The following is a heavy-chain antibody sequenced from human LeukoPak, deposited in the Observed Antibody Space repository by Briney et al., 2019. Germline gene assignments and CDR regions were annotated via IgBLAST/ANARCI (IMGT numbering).Heavy chain of an antibody. Sequence: GASVKVSCKASGYTFTSYYMHWVRQAPGQGLEWMGIINPSGGSTSYAQKFQGRVTMTRDTSTSTVYMELSSLRSEETAVYYCARETVVPMAFDIWGQGTMVTVSS. V-gene: IGHV1-46*01. CDR2: INPSGGST. CDR3: ARETVVPMAFDI. CDR1: GYTFTSYY. J-gene: IGHJ3*02. D-gene: IGHD2-2*01.